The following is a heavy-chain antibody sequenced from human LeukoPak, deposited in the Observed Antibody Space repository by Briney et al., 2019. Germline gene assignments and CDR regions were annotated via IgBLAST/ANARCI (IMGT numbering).Heavy chain of an antibody. J-gene: IGHJ4*02. CDR1: GFTFSSYS. CDR3: ARSSTGSYFDY. Sequence: GSLRLSCVASGFTFSSYSMTWVRQAPGKGLEWIGYMYYSGSTKYNPSLKSRVTISVDTSKNQFSLKLSSVTAADTAVYYCARSSTGSYFDYWGQGTLVTVSS. V-gene: IGHV4-59*01. D-gene: IGHD3-3*02. CDR2: MYYSGST.